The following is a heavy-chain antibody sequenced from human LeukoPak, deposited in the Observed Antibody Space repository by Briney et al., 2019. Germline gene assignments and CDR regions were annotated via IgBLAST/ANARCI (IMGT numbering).Heavy chain of an antibody. Sequence: SETLSLTCTVSGGSISSSSYYWSWIRQPPGKGLEWIGEINHSGSTNYNPSLKSRVTISVDTSKNQFSLKLSSVTAADTAVYYCARVYLYYFDYWGQGTLVTVSS. CDR3: ARVYLYYFDY. CDR2: INHSGST. D-gene: IGHD2/OR15-2a*01. J-gene: IGHJ4*02. CDR1: GGSISSSSYY. V-gene: IGHV4-39*07.